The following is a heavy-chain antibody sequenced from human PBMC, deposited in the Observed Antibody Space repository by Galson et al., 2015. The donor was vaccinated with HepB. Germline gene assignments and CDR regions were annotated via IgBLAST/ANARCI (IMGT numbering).Heavy chain of an antibody. D-gene: IGHD3-10*01. V-gene: IGHV4-59*01. Sequence: ETLSLTCTVSGGSISSYYWSWIRQPPGKGLEWIGYIYYSGSTNYNPSLKSRVTISVDTSKNQFSLKLSSVTAADTAVYYCARAPIRGAFDYWGQGTLVTVSS. CDR3: ARAPIRGAFDY. CDR2: IYYSGST. CDR1: GGSISSYY. J-gene: IGHJ4*02.